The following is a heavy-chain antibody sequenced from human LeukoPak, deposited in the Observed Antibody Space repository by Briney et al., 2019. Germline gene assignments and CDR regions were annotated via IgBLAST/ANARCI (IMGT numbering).Heavy chain of an antibody. V-gene: IGHV3-30*02. CDR3: AKESSQLRYFDWPGYYFDY. CDR2: IRYDGSNK. CDR1: GFTFSSYG. J-gene: IGHJ4*02. Sequence: GGSLRLSCAASGFTFSSYGMHWVRQAPGKGLEWVAFIRYDGSNKYYADSVKGRFTISRDNSKNTLYLQMNSLRAEDTAVYYCAKESSQLRYFDWPGYYFDYWGQGTLVTVSS. D-gene: IGHD3-9*01.